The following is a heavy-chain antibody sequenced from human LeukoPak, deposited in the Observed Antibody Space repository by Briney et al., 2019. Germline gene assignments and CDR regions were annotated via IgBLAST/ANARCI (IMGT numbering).Heavy chain of an antibody. J-gene: IGHJ4*02. CDR2: IYTSGST. CDR3: ARERYYYDSSGYLYYFDS. Sequence: PSETLSLTCTVSGGSISSYYWSWIRQPAGKGLEWIGRIYTSGSTNYNPSLKSRVTMSVDTSKNQFSLKLSSVTAADTAVYYRARERYYYDSSGYLYYFDSWGQGTLVTVSS. V-gene: IGHV4-4*07. CDR1: GGSISSYY. D-gene: IGHD3-22*01.